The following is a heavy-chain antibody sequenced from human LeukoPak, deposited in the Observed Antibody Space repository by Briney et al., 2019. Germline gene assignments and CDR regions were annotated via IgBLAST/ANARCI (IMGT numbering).Heavy chain of an antibody. V-gene: IGHV3-20*04. D-gene: IGHD2-2*01. CDR1: GFTFDDYG. CDR2: INWNGGST. J-gene: IGHJ6*03. CDR3: ARAPGYCSSTSCRYYYYMDV. Sequence: GGSLRLSCAASGFTFDDYGMSWVRQAPGKGLEWVSGINWNGGSTGYADSVKGRFTISRDNAKNSLYLQMNSLRAEDTALYYCARAPGYCSSTSCRYYYYMDVWGKGTTVTVSS.